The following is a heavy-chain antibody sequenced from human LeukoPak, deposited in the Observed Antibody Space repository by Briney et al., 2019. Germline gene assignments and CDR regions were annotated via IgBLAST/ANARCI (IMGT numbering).Heavy chain of an antibody. V-gene: IGHV3-48*02. J-gene: IGHJ4*02. Sequence: GGSLRLSCAASGFTFSSYSMNWVRQAPGKGLEWVSYISSSSTIYYADSVRGRFTISRDNAKNSLYLQMNSLRDEDTAVYYCASYDYVWGSYRSIDYWGQGTLVTVSS. CDR2: ISSSSTI. CDR1: GFTFSSYS. D-gene: IGHD3-16*02. CDR3: ASYDYVWGSYRSIDY.